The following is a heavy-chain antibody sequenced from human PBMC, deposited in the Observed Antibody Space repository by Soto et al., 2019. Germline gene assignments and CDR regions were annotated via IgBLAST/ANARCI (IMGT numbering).Heavy chain of an antibody. CDR1: GGTFISYA. D-gene: IGHD1-1*01. J-gene: IGHJ6*02. Sequence: QVQLVQSGAEVKKPGSSVKVSCTASGGTFISYAFSWVRQAPGQGLEWMGGIIPIFGTPNYAQKFQGRVAIIADESTSAAYMELRSLRSEDTAVYYCALWGFRDGNNSKYNYSGMDVWGQGTTVTVSS. CDR2: IIPIFGTP. CDR3: ALWGFRDGNNSKYNYSGMDV. V-gene: IGHV1-69*01.